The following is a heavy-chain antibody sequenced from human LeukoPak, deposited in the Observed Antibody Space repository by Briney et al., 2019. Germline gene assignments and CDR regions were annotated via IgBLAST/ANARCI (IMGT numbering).Heavy chain of an antibody. D-gene: IGHD3-22*01. J-gene: IGHJ4*02. V-gene: IGHV4-39*01. Sequence: PSETLSLTCTVSGGSISSVGYYWGWIRQPPGKGQEWIGSISYGGSTYYNPSLKSRVTIYVDTSKNQVSLKLTSVTAADTAMYYCAGYYYDSSGYLGCGQGTLVTVSS. CDR2: ISYGGST. CDR3: AGYYYDSSGYLG. CDR1: GGSISSVGYY.